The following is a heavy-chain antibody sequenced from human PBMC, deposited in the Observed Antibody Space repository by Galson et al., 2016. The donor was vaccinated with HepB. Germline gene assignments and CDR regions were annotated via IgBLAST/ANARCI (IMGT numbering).Heavy chain of an antibody. CDR1: GFTFSDYY. CDR2: ISSASLTI. Sequence: SLRLSCAASGFTFSDYYMSWVRRSPGKGLEWLSYISSASLTILYADSVKGRFTVSRDNALNPLYLQMNDLRADDTAVYFCARYSSGTLDNWGRGTMVTVSS. D-gene: IGHD6-19*01. CDR3: ARYSSGTLDN. J-gene: IGHJ4*02. V-gene: IGHV3-11*04.